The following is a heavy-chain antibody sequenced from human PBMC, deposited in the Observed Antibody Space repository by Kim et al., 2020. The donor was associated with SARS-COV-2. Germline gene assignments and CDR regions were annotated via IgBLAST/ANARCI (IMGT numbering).Heavy chain of an antibody. Sequence: SETLSLTCSVSDDSLTRAGYYWNWIRQHPGKGLEWIGFIYYSGRTYYNPSLKSRVTISVDTSKNQFSLKLNSVTAADTAVYYCARDVADYYGSGSPHYYYCGRDVGGQGTTVTVSS. CDR2: IYYSGRT. V-gene: IGHV4-31*03. J-gene: IGHJ6*02. D-gene: IGHD3-10*01. CDR1: DDSLTRAGYY. CDR3: ARDVADYYGSGSPHYYYCGRDV.